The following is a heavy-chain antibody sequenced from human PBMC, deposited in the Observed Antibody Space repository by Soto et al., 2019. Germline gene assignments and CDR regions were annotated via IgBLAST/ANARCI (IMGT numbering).Heavy chain of an antibody. Sequence: GGSLRLSCTASEFTFSNYAMSWVRQAPGKGLEWVSAISASGAATYYVDSVKGRFTISRDNSKNTLYVQMNSLRAEDTGVYYCARCAVLSTKSGGWCNCFDPWGQVTMVTVAS. CDR1: EFTFSNYA. J-gene: IGHJ5*02. CDR3: ARCAVLSTKSGGWCNCFDP. CDR2: ISASGAAT. V-gene: IGHV3-23*01. D-gene: IGHD2-21*01.